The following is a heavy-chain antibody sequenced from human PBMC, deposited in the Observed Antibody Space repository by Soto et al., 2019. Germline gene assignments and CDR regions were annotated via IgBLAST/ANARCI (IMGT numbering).Heavy chain of an antibody. CDR3: ARYDSSGYYYRYNWFDP. CDR1: GGSISSSSYY. V-gene: IGHV4-39*01. Sequence: SETLSLTCTVSGGSISSSSYYWGWIRQPPGKGLEWIGSIYYSGSTYYNPSLKSRVTISVDTSKNQFSLKLSSVTAADTAVYYCARYDSSGYYYRYNWFDPWGQGTLVTSPQ. J-gene: IGHJ5*02. D-gene: IGHD3-22*01. CDR2: IYYSGST.